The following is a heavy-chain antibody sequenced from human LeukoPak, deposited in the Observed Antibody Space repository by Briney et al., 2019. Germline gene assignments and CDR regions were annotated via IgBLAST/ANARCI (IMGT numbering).Heavy chain of an antibody. D-gene: IGHD3-10*01. J-gene: IGHJ6*02. CDR3: ASGYGSGSPYGMDV. CDR2: INPNSGGT. CDR1: GYTFTGYY. Sequence: ASVKVSCEASGYTFTGYYMHWVRQAPGQGLEWMGWINPNSGGTNYAQKFQGRVTMTRDTSISTAYMELSRLRSDDTAVYYCASGYGSGSPYGMDVWGQGTTVTVSS. V-gene: IGHV1-2*02.